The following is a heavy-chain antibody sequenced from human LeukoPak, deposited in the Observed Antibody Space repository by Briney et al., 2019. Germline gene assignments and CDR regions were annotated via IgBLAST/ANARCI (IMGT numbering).Heavy chain of an antibody. V-gene: IGHV3-15*01. CDR2: IKSRPDGGTT. CDR3: ITVYDSVAN. J-gene: IGHJ4*02. Sequence: GGALRLSCAASGFTFTKAWVDWVRQAPGEGLEWVGRIKSRPDGGTTDYAAPVKGRFTISRDDSKNTLYLHMNSLKTEDTAVYYCITVYDSVANWGQGTLVTVSS. D-gene: IGHD5-12*01. CDR1: GFTFTKAW.